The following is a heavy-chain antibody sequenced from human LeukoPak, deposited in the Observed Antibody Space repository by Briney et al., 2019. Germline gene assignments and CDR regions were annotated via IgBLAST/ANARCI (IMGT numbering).Heavy chain of an antibody. D-gene: IGHD4-17*01. CDR1: GGSINRSYYY. CDR3: ARLMTTVTSEY. J-gene: IGHJ4*02. CDR2: IYYSGNT. V-gene: IGHV4-39*01. Sequence: PSETLSLTCTVSGGSINRSYYYWGRIRQPPGKGREWIGSIYYSGNTYYHPSLKSRVTISVDTSKNQFSLKLSSVTAADTAVYYCARLMTTVTSEYWGQGTLVTVSS.